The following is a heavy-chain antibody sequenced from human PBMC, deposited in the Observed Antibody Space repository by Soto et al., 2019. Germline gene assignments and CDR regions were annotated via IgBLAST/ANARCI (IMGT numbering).Heavy chain of an antibody. CDR2: MYYSGST. Sequence: QVQLQESGPGLVKPSETLSLTCTVSGGSISNYYWNWIRQPPGKGLEWIGYMYYSGSTNYNPSPKSRVTVSLDMSKNPFSLKLSSVTAADTAVYYCASAYGDNSKFDYWGQGTLVTVSS. CDR1: GGSISNYY. CDR3: ASAYGDNSKFDY. J-gene: IGHJ4*02. V-gene: IGHV4-59*08. D-gene: IGHD4-17*01.